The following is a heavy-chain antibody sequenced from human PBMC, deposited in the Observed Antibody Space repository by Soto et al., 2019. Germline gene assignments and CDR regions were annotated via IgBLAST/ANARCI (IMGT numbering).Heavy chain of an antibody. CDR3: ARDRGSGWYDY. CDR1: GFTVSVNY. CDR2: IYSGGST. J-gene: IGHJ4*02. Sequence: PGGSPETSCAASGFTVSVNYMSWVRQAPGKGLEWVSVIYSGGSTDYADSVKGRFTISRDESKNTLYLQMNSLRAEDTAVYYCARDRGSGWYDYWGQGTLVTVSS. V-gene: IGHV3-66*01. D-gene: IGHD6-19*01.